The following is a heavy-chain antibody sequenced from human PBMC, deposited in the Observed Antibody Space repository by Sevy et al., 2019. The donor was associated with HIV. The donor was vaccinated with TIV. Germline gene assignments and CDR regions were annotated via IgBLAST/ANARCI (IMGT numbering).Heavy chain of an antibody. J-gene: IGHJ3*02. CDR3: TGGDRGYDFWSGYYQYDAFDI. Sequence: GGSLRLSCTASGFTFGDYAMSWVRQAPGKGLEWVGFIRSKAYGGTTEYAGSVKGRFTISRDDSKSIAYLQMNSLKTEDTAVYYCTGGDRGYDFWSGYYQYDAFDIWGQGTMVTVSS. D-gene: IGHD3-3*01. V-gene: IGHV3-49*04. CDR2: IRSKAYGGTT. CDR1: GFTFGDYA.